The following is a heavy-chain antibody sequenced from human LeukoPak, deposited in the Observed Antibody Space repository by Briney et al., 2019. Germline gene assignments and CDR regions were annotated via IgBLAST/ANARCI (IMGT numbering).Heavy chain of an antibody. CDR3: ARFYGSGSRIPNWFDP. J-gene: IGHJ5*02. Sequence: GGSLRLSCAASGFTFSSYSMNWVRQAPGEGLEWVSSISSSSSYIYYADSVKGRFTISRDNAKNSLYLQMNSLRAEDTAVYYCARFYGSGSRIPNWFDPWGQGTLVTVSS. CDR1: GFTFSSYS. V-gene: IGHV3-21*01. CDR2: ISSSSSYI. D-gene: IGHD3-10*01.